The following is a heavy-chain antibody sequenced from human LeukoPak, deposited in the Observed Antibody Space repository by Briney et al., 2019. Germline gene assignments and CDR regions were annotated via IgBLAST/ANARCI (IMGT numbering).Heavy chain of an antibody. V-gene: IGHV1-18*01. CDR1: GYTFTSYG. J-gene: IGHJ6*02. D-gene: IGHD1-26*01. CDR2: ISAYNGNT. Sequence: ASVKVSCKASGYTFTSYGISWVRQAPGQGLEWMGWISAYNGNTNYAQKLQGRVTMTTDTSTSTAYMELRSLRSDDTAVYHCARCIVGADYYYYGMDVWGQGTTVAVSS. CDR3: ARCIVGADYYYYGMDV.